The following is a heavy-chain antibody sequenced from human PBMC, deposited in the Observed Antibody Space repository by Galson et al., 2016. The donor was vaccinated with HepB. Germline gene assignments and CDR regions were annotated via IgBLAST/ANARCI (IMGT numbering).Heavy chain of an antibody. V-gene: IGHV3-33*08. CDR2: IWYDGSNK. CDR3: ATGWTATFDY. D-gene: IGHD2-15*01. Sequence: SLRLSCAASGFSFSSYAMHWVRQAPGKGLEWVAVIWYDGSNKDYADSVKGRFTISRDNSKNTLYLQMNSLRAEDTAVYYCATGWTATFDYWGQGTLVTVSS. J-gene: IGHJ4*02. CDR1: GFSFSSYA.